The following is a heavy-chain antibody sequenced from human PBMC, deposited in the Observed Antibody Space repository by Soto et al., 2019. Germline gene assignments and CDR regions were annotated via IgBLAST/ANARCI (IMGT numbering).Heavy chain of an antibody. CDR3: ARRAAYSSDYGDDY. V-gene: IGHV5-51*01. J-gene: IGHJ4*02. CDR2: IYPGDSDT. CDR1: GYSFANYW. Sequence: EVQLVQSGAEVKTPGESLKISCKGSGYSFANYWIGWVRQMPGKGLEWMGMIYPGDSDTRYNPSFQGQVTISADKSISTAYVQWRSLKASDTAIYYCARRAAYSSDYGDDYWGQGTRVTVSS. D-gene: IGHD6-19*01.